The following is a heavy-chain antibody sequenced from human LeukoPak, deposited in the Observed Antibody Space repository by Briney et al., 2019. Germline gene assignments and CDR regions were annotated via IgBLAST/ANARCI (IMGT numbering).Heavy chain of an antibody. V-gene: IGHV1-69*13. D-gene: IGHD6-19*01. J-gene: IGHJ4*02. CDR1: GGTFSSYA. CDR3: ARDEQNLGSSGWYIPTY. CDR2: IIPIFGTA. Sequence: SVKVSCKASGGTFSSYAISWVRQAPGQGLEWMGGIIPIFGTANYAQKFQGRVTITADESTSTAYMELSSLRSEDTAVYYCARDEQNLGSSGWYIPTYWGQGTLVTVSS.